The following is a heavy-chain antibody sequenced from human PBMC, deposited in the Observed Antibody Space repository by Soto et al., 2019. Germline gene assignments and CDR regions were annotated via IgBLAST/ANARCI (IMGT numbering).Heavy chain of an antibody. V-gene: IGHV3-23*01. CDR3: AKAVYYDYVWGSYRSFDY. D-gene: IGHD3-16*02. CDR2: ISGSGGST. CDR1: GVTFSSYA. J-gene: IGHJ4*02. Sequence: EVQLLESGGGLVQPGGSLRLSCAASGVTFSSYAMSWVRQAPGKGLEWVSAISGSGGSTYYADSVKGRFTISRDNSKNTLYLKMNSLRAEDTAVYYCAKAVYYDYVWGSYRSFDYWGQGTLVTVSS.